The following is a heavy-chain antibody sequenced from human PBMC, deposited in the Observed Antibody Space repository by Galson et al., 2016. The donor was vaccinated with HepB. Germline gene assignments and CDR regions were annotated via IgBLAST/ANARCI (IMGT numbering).Heavy chain of an antibody. V-gene: IGHV4-34*01. Sequence: SETLSLTCTVYGGSFSDYYWSWIRQPPGKGLEWIGEISPSAITKYNPSLKSRLTISSDMSKRQFSLKLSFVTAADTAVYHCARVAPRGRRAFDTWGQGTKVTVSS. D-gene: IGHD2-15*01. J-gene: IGHJ3*02. CDR2: ISPSAIT. CDR3: ARVAPRGRRAFDT. CDR1: GGSFSDYY.